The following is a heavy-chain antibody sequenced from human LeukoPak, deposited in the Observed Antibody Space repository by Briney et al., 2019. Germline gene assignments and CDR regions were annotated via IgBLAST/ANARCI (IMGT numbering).Heavy chain of an antibody. Sequence: GGSLRLSCAASGFTFSSYGMSWVRQAPGKGLEWVSAISGSGGSTYYADSVKGRFTMSRDNSKNTLYLQMNSLRAEDTAVYYCAKRMITFGGVIVPFDYWGQGTLVTGSS. V-gene: IGHV3-23*01. J-gene: IGHJ4*02. CDR2: ISGSGGST. D-gene: IGHD3-16*02. CDR1: GFTFSSYG. CDR3: AKRMITFGGVIVPFDY.